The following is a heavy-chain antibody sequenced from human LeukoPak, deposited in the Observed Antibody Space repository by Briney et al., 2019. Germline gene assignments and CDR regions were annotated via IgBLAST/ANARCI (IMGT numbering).Heavy chain of an antibody. CDR1: AYTFTGYY. CDR3: AREGSGWYGNFDY. CDR2: INPDSGGT. V-gene: IGHV1-2*02. D-gene: IGHD6-19*01. J-gene: IGHJ4*02. Sequence: SSVKVSCKASAYTFTGYYMHWVRQAPGQGLEWMGWINPDSGGTNYAQKFQGRVTMTRDTSISTAYMEVSRLRSDDTAVYYCAREGSGWYGNFDYWGQGTLVTVSS.